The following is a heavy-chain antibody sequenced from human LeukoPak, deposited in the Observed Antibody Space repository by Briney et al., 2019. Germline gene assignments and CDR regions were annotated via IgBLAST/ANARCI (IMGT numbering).Heavy chain of an antibody. J-gene: IGHJ6*02. CDR1: GYSFGNYW. Sequence: GESLKISWKGCGYSFGNYWITWVRQTPGKGLEWMGRIDPSDSYTNYNPSFQGHVTISADNSISTAYLQWSSLTASDTAMYYCAIKYYYYYGMDVWGQGTTVTVSS. V-gene: IGHV5-10-1*01. CDR3: AIKYYYYYGMDV. CDR2: IDPSDSYT.